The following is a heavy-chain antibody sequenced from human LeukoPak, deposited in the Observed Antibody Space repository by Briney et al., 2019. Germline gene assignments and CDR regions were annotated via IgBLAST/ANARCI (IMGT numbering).Heavy chain of an antibody. J-gene: IGHJ6*02. CDR2: IYYTGST. CDR3: ARGGSGYDSFYYYGMDV. Sequence: SETLSLTCTVSGGSINSYYWSWIRQPPGKGLEWIGYIYYTGSTNYNPSLKSRVIISVDTSKNQFSLKLSSVTAADTAVYYCARGGSGYDSFYYYGMDVWGQGTTVTVSS. CDR1: GGSINSYY. V-gene: IGHV4-59*01. D-gene: IGHD5-12*01.